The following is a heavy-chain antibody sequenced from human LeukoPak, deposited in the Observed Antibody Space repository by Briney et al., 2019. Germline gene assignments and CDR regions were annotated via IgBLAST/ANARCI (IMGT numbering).Heavy chain of an antibody. Sequence: SETLSLTCTVSDDSITMYYWTWIRQPPGKGLEWIGYVDHTGSTNFNPSLNGRVSISRDTSKNQFSLKLSSVTAADTAVYYCARVSGYDWESFYDYWGQGTLVTVSS. J-gene: IGHJ4*02. CDR2: VDHTGST. D-gene: IGHD5-12*01. CDR1: DDSITMYY. CDR3: ARVSGYDWESFYDY. V-gene: IGHV4-59*01.